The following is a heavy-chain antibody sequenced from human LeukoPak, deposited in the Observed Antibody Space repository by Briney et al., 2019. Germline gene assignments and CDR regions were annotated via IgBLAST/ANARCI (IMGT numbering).Heavy chain of an antibody. D-gene: IGHD6-19*01. CDR1: GFTFSSYW. V-gene: IGHV3-33*08. J-gene: IGHJ4*02. Sequence: GGSLRLSCAASGFTFSSYWMTWVRQAPGKGLEWVAVIWYDGSNKYYADSVKGRFTISRDNSKNTLYLQMNSLRAEDTAVYYCARDRDVAVAGRYPNYFDYWGQGTLVTVSS. CDR2: IWYDGSNK. CDR3: ARDRDVAVAGRYPNYFDY.